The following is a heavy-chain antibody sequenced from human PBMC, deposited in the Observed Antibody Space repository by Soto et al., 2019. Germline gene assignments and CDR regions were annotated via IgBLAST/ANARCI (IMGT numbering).Heavy chain of an antibody. CDR2: INHSGST. V-gene: IGHV4-34*01. Sequence: QVQLQQWGAGLLKPSETLSLTCAVYGGSFSGYSWYWIRQPPGKGLEWIGEINHSGSTNYNPSLKSRVTISVDTSKHQFSLQLSSVTAADTAVYYCARGWGRIFDYWGQGTLVTVSS. CDR1: GGSFSGYS. D-gene: IGHD7-27*01. CDR3: ARGWGRIFDY. J-gene: IGHJ4*02.